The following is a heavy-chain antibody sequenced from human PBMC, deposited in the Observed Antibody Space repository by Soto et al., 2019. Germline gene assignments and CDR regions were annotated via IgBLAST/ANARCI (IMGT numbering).Heavy chain of an antibody. CDR1: GFTFSSYA. V-gene: IGHV3-30-3*01. Sequence: QVQLVESGGGVVQPGRSLRLSCAASGFTFSSYAMHWVRQAPGKGLEWVAVISYDGSNKYYADSVKGRFTISRDNSKNSLYLQIKSLRAEDTAVYYCARYVQNLEYGTWDYWGQGTLVTVSS. CDR2: ISYDGSNK. J-gene: IGHJ4*02. CDR3: ARYVQNLEYGTWDY. D-gene: IGHD1-26*01.